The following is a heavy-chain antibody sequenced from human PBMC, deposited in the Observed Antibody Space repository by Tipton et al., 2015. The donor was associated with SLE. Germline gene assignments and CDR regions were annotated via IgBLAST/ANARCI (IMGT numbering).Heavy chain of an antibody. CDR2: IYTSGTT. CDR1: GYSISSGDYY. V-gene: IGHV4-61*02. D-gene: IGHD4-11*01. Sequence: TLSLTCTVSGYSISSGDYYWSWIRQPAGKGLEWIGRIYTSGTTNYNPSLKSRVTISVDTSKNHFSLKLNSVTAADTAVYYCARRSTRDDYWGQGTLVTVSS. CDR3: ARRSTRDDY. J-gene: IGHJ4*02.